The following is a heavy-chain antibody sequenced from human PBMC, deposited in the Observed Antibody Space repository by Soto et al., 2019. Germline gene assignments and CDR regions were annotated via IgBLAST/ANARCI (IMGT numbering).Heavy chain of an antibody. V-gene: IGHV4-39*01. J-gene: IGHJ4*02. CDR2: IYYSGST. Sequence: QLQLQESGPGLVKPSEILSLTCTVSGGSISSSSYYWGWIRQPPGKGLEWIGSIYYSGSTYYNPSLKSRVTISVDTSKNQFSLKLSSVTAADTAVYYCARHAPNIVVVPAATEFDYWGQGTLVTVSS. CDR1: GGSISSSSYY. CDR3: ARHAPNIVVVPAATEFDY. D-gene: IGHD2-2*01.